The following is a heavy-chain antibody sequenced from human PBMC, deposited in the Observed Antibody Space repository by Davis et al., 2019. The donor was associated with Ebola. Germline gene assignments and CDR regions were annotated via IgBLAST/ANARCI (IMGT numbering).Heavy chain of an antibody. CDR1: GFTFSSYA. V-gene: IGHV3-30-3*01. D-gene: IGHD3-3*01. J-gene: IGHJ5*02. CDR2: ISYDGSNK. Sequence: PGGSLRLSCAASGFTFSSYAMHWVRQAPGKGLEWVAVISYDGSNKYYADSVKGRFTISRDNSKNTLYLQMNSLRAEDTAVYYCARGITIFGVGNWFDPWGQGTLVTVSS. CDR3: ARGITIFGVGNWFDP.